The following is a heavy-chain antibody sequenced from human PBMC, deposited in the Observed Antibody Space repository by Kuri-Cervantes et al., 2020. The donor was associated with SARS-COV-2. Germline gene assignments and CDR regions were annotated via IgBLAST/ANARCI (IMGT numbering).Heavy chain of an antibody. CDR1: GSTFDDYA. J-gene: IGHJ4*02. V-gene: IGHV3-9*01. CDR3: ARDRGATTQYYFDY. Sequence: LSLTCAASGSTFDDYAMHWVRQAPGKGLEWVSGISWNSGSIGYADSVKGRFTISRDNAKNSLYLQMNSLRAEDTAVYYCARDRGATTQYYFDYWGQGTLVTVSS. CDR2: ISWNSGSI. D-gene: IGHD1-26*01.